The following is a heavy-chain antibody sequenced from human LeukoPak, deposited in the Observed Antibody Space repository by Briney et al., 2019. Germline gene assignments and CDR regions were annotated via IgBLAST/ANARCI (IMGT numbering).Heavy chain of an antibody. CDR1: GGSISSYY. D-gene: IGHD5-18*01. Sequence: SETLSLTCTVSGGSISSYYWSWIRQPPGKGLEWIGYIYYSGSTNYNPSLKSRVAISVDTSKNQFSLKLSSVTAADTAVYYCARVRHDSYGFDYWGQGTLVTVSS. CDR3: ARVRHDSYGFDY. J-gene: IGHJ4*02. V-gene: IGHV4-59*01. CDR2: IYYSGST.